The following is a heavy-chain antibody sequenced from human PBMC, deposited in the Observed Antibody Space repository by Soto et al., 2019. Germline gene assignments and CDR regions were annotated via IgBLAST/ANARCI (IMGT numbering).Heavy chain of an antibody. Sequence: SETLSLTSTVSGGSVSSYYWSRIRQPPGKGLEWIGYIYYSGSTNYNPSLKSRVTISVDTSKNQFSLKLSSVTAADTAVYYCARLSSGWYYGYWAQGTLVNVSS. CDR2: IYYSGST. CDR3: ARLSSGWYYGY. V-gene: IGHV4-59*02. CDR1: GGSVSSYY. J-gene: IGHJ4*02. D-gene: IGHD6-19*01.